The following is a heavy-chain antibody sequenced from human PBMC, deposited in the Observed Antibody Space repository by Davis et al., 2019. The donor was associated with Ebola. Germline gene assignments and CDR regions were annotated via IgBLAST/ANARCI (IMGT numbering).Heavy chain of an antibody. CDR1: GASISSGDYY. D-gene: IGHD3-22*01. CDR3: ARDLRYDSSGYDYYFYMDV. V-gene: IGHV4-31*03. Sequence: PSETLSLTCTVSGASISSGDYYWSWIRQHPGKGLEWIGYIYYSGSTYYKPSLRSRVTISLDTSKNQFSLNLYSVTAADTAVYYCARDLRYDSSGYDYYFYMDVWGKGTTVTVSS. J-gene: IGHJ6*03. CDR2: IYYSGST.